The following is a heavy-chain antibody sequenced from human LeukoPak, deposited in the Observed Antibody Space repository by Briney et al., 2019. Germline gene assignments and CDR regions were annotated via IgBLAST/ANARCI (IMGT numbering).Heavy chain of an antibody. Sequence: SETLSLTCTVSGGAISSYYWSWIRQPAGKGLEWIGRIYTSGSTNYNPSLKSRVTMSVDTSKNQFSLKLSSVTAADTAVYYRASSPPPLYSSSWFRFDYWGQGTLVTVSS. CDR2: IYTSGST. V-gene: IGHV4-4*07. D-gene: IGHD6-13*01. CDR1: GGAISSYY. J-gene: IGHJ4*02. CDR3: ASSPPPLYSSSWFRFDY.